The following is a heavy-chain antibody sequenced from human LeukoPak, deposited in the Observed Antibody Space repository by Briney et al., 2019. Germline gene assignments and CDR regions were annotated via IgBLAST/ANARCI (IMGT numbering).Heavy chain of an antibody. Sequence: SVKVSCKASGGTFSSYAISWVRQAPGQGLEWMGGIIPIFGTANYAQKFQGRVTITADESTSTAYMELSSLRSEDTAVYYCARAGGGYSYGDDFDYWGQGTLVTVSS. CDR2: IIPIFGTA. J-gene: IGHJ4*02. V-gene: IGHV1-69*01. CDR1: GGTFSSYA. CDR3: ARAGGGYSYGDDFDY. D-gene: IGHD5-18*01.